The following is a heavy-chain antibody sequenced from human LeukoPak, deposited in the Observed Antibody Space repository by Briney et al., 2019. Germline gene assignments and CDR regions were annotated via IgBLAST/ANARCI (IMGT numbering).Heavy chain of an antibody. J-gene: IGHJ6*02. CDR2: MYYSGRT. CDR1: GASISSYY. CDR3: ARTFSESYYYYGMDV. Sequence: KASETLSLTCTVSGASISSYYWSWIRQPPGKGLEWIGYMYYSGRTNYNPSLKSRVTISVDTSKNQFSLKLSSVTAADTAVYYCARTFSESYYYYGMDVWGQGTTVTVSS. D-gene: IGHD1-26*01. V-gene: IGHV4-59*01.